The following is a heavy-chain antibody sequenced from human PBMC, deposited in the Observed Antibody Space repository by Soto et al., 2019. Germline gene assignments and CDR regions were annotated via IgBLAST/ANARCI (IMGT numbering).Heavy chain of an antibody. Sequence: GGSLRLSCAASGFTFSSDWLHWVRQAPGKGLVWVSRINTDGSDTTYADSVKGRFTISRDNAKNTLYLQMNSLRAEDTAVYYCAKEKISTSCCNGFVPWGQGTLVTFSS. CDR1: GFTFSSDW. CDR3: AKEKISTSCCNGFVP. V-gene: IGHV3-74*01. D-gene: IGHD2-2*01. CDR2: INTDGSDT. J-gene: IGHJ5*02.